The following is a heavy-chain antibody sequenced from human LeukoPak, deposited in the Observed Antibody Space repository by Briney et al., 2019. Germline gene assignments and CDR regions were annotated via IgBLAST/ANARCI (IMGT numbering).Heavy chain of an antibody. V-gene: IGHV4-61*08. D-gene: IGHD1-26*01. Sequence: SETLSLTCTVSGGSLTDGDYYWGWVRQPPGTGLQWIATTYEGASLKSRVTISLDTSKNQFFLRLTSVTAADTAVYYCVRILGRYQEGMDVWGPGITVTVSS. CDR1: GGSLTDGDYY. J-gene: IGHJ6*02. CDR2: T. CDR3: VRILGRYQEGMDV.